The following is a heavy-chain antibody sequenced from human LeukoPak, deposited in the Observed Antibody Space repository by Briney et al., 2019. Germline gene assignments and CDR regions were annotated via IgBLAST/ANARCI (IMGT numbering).Heavy chain of an antibody. CDR2: ISGSGGST. V-gene: IGHV3-23*01. CDR1: GFIVSSNY. Sequence: GGSLRLSCTASGFIVSSNYMTWVRQAPGKGLEWVSAISGSGGSTYYADSVKGRFTISRDNSKNTLYLQMNSLRAEDTAVYYCAKITMVRGTPYYFDYWGQGTLVTVSS. D-gene: IGHD3-10*01. J-gene: IGHJ4*02. CDR3: AKITMVRGTPYYFDY.